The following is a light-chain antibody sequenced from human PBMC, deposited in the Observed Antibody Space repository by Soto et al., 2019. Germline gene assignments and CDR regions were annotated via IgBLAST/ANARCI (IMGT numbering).Light chain of an antibody. CDR3: QQYGSSPPFT. J-gene: IGKJ2*01. CDR1: QSVSSSY. Sequence: EIVFTQSPGTLSLSPGERATLSCRASQSVSSSYFAWYQQKPGQAPRLLIYGASSRATGIPDRFSGSGSGTGFTLTISRLEPEDFAVYFCQQYGSSPPFTFGQGTKVEIK. V-gene: IGKV3-20*01. CDR2: GAS.